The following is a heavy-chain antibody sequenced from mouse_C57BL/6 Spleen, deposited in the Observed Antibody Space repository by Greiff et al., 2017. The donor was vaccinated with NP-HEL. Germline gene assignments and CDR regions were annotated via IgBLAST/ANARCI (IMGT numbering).Heavy chain of an antibody. D-gene: IGHD4-1*01. Sequence: QVQLQQPGAELVKPGASVKLSCKASGYTFTSYWMQWVKQRPGQGLEWIGEIDPSDSYTNYNQKFKGKATLTVDTSSSTAYMQLSSLTSEDSAVYYCARGVWVDYWGQGTTLTVSS. CDR2: IDPSDSYT. J-gene: IGHJ2*01. CDR3: ARGVWVDY. V-gene: IGHV1-50*01. CDR1: GYTFTSYW.